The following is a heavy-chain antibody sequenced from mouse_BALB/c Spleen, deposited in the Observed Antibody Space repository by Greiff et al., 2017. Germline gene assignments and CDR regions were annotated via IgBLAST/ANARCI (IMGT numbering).Heavy chain of an antibody. CDR2: INSNGGST. D-gene: IGHD2-4*01. Sequence: DVHLVESGGGLVQPGGSLKLSCAASGFTFSSYGMSWVRQTPDKRLELVATINSNGGSTYYPDSVKGRFTISRDNAKNTLYLQMSSLRSEDTAMYYCARQGITTDLAWFADWGQGTLVTVSA. V-gene: IGHV5-6-3*01. CDR1: GFTFSSYG. J-gene: IGHJ3*01. CDR3: ARQGITTDLAWFAD.